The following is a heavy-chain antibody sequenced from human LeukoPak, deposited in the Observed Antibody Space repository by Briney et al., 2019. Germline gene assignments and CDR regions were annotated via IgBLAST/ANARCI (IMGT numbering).Heavy chain of an antibody. J-gene: IGHJ4*02. CDR2: ISTYNGDT. V-gene: IGHV1-18*01. Sequence: ASVKVSCKASGYTFNTYGISWVRQAPGQGLEWMGWISTYNGDTNYVQSLQGRVTLTTDTSTSTAYMELMSLRSDDTAVYYCLRDALRPRLTPDYWGQGTLLTVSS. CDR1: GYTFNTYG. D-gene: IGHD2-15*01. CDR3: LRDALRPRLTPDY.